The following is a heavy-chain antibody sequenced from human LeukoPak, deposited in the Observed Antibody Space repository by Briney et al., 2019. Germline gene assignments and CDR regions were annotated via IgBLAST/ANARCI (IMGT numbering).Heavy chain of an antibody. CDR1: GYTFSNYN. D-gene: IGHD5-24*01. J-gene: IGHJ3*02. CDR2: VNPSGDST. Sequence: GASVKVSCKASGYTFSNYNIHWLRQAPGQGLEWMGIVNPSGDSTNYAQNFQGSVTMTGDTSTSTVYMELSSTRSEDTAVYYCARVRDGYNDAYDIWGQGTMVTVTS. V-gene: IGHV1-46*01. CDR3: ARVRDGYNDAYDI.